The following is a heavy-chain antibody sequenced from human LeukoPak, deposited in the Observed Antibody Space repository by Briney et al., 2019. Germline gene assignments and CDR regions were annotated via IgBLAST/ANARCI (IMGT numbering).Heavy chain of an antibody. V-gene: IGHV4-39*07. D-gene: IGHD6-19*01. CDR3: ARGVAVAYYYYMDV. J-gene: IGHJ6*03. Sequence: SETLSLTCTVSGGSISSRSYYWGWVRQPPGKGLEWIGNIFYSGSTYYSPSLKSRVTISVDTSKNQFSLKLSSVTAADTAVYYCARGVAVAYYYYMDVWGKGTTVTVSS. CDR1: GGSISSRSYY. CDR2: IFYSGST.